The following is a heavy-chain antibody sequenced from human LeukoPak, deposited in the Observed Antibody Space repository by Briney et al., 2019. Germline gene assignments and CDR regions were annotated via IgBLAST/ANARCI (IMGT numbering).Heavy chain of an antibody. CDR3: ARDAFTGFSSSWYGDY. J-gene: IGHJ4*02. CDR2: INPNSGGT. Sequence: ASVKVSCKPSGYTLTGHYMHWVRQSPRHGLEGMGWINPNSGGTKFGQKFQGTVTMPRDTSISTAYMELSGLTSDDTAVYYCARDAFTGFSSSWYGDYWGQGTLVTVSS. V-gene: IGHV1-2*02. D-gene: IGHD6-13*01. CDR1: GYTLTGHY.